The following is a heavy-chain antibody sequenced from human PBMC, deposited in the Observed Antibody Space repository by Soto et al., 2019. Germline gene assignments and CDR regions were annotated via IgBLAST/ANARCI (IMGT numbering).Heavy chain of an antibody. V-gene: IGHV3-23*01. D-gene: IGHD1-1*01. Sequence: EVQLLESGGGLVQPGGSLRVSCVASGFTFDNYVMTWVRQAPGKGLEWVSAISGNSGFTWYADSVKGRFTLSRDNFKNTLSLEMNNLRAEDTAVYFCAKVDDWNKARCFDRWGRGTLVTVSS. J-gene: IGHJ5*02. CDR1: GFTFDNYV. CDR2: ISGNSGFT. CDR3: AKVDDWNKARCFDR.